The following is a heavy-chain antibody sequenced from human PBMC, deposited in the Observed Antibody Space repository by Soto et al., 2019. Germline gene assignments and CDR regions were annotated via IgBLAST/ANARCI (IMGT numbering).Heavy chain of an antibody. V-gene: IGHV2-5*02. CDR2: IYWDDDK. CDR1: GFSLTTSGVG. D-gene: IGHD3-9*01. Sequence: SGPTLVNPTQTLTLTCTFSGFSLTTSGVGVGWIRQPPGKALEWLALIYWDDDKRYSPSLKRGLTITRDTSKNQVVLTMTNMDPVDTATYYCAHRRPFLTGSYFDYWGQGTLVTVSS. J-gene: IGHJ4*02. CDR3: AHRRPFLTGSYFDY.